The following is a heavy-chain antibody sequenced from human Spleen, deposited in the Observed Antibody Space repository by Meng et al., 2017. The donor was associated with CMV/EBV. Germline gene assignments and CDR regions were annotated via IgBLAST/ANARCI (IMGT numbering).Heavy chain of an antibody. CDR3: VRGGQDNWLDP. Sequence: GESLKISCAASGFTFSSYSMNWVRQAPGKGLEWVSGINWNGDDTGYADSVKGRFTISRDNAKNSLYLQMKGLRAVDTALYYCVRGGQDNWLDPWGQGTLVTVSS. V-gene: IGHV3-20*04. CDR2: INWNGDDT. CDR1: GFTFSSYS. D-gene: IGHD3-10*01. J-gene: IGHJ5*02.